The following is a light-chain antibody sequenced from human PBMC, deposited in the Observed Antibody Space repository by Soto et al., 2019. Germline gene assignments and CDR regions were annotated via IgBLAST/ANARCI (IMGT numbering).Light chain of an antibody. CDR1: QSVGIN. CDR2: AAS. V-gene: IGKV3-15*01. CDR3: HQYNDWPPYT. Sequence: EIVMTQSPDTLSVSPGDRATLSCRASQSVGINLAWYQQKPGQSLRLLIYAASTRAPGIPDRISGSGSGTEFTLPISSLQSEDFAVYYCHQYNDWPPYTFGQGTTLEIK. J-gene: IGKJ2*01.